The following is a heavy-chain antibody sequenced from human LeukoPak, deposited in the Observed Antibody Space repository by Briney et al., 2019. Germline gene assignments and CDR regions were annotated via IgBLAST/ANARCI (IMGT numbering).Heavy chain of an antibody. Sequence: SETLSLTCAVYGGSFSGYYWSWIRQPSGKGLEWIGEINHSGSTNYNPSLKSRVTISVDTSKNQFSLKLSSVTAADTAVYYCARRNTGYSSGWNWFDPWGQGTLVTVSS. CDR1: GGSFSGYY. J-gene: IGHJ5*02. CDR3: ARRNTGYSSGWNWFDP. V-gene: IGHV4-34*01. CDR2: INHSGST. D-gene: IGHD6-19*01.